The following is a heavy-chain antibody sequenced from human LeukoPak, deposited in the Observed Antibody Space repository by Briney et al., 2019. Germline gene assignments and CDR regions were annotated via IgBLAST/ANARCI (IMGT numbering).Heavy chain of an antibody. D-gene: IGHD3-3*01. CDR3: AREKILEWLLYFDY. CDR2: INAGNGNT. J-gene: IGHJ4*02. CDR1: GYTFTSYA. V-gene: IGHV1-3*01. Sequence: ASVKVSCKASGYTFTSYAMHWVRQAPGQRLEWMGWINAGNGNTKYSQKFQGRVTITRDTSASTAYMELSSLRSEDTAVYYCAREKILEWLLYFDYWGQGSLVTVSS.